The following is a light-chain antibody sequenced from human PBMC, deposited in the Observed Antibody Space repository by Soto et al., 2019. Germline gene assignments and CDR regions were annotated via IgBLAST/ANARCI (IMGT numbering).Light chain of an antibody. V-gene: IGLV4-69*01. CDR1: SGHNSYA. CDR2: LNNDGSH. J-gene: IGLJ3*02. CDR3: QTWSTDIRV. Sequence: QSVLTQPPSASDSLGAPVKLTCTLSSGHNSYAIAWHQQQPEKGPRYLMKLNNDGSHSKGDGIPDRFSGSSSGAERYLTISSLQSEDEADYYCQTWSTDIRVFGGGTKVTVL.